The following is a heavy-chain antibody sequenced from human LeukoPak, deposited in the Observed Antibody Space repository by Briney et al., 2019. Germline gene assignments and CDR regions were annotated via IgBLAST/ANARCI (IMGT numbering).Heavy chain of an antibody. CDR1: GFTFSNFW. D-gene: IGHD3-10*01. V-gene: IGHV3-74*01. Sequence: GGSLRLSCAASGFTFSNFWMHWVRQAPGKGLVWASRIKRDGSSTDYADSVKGRFTVSRDNAKNTLYLQMNSLRADDTAVYYCARDYSGSGSPWGQGTLVTVSS. J-gene: IGHJ5*02. CDR3: ARDYSGSGSP. CDR2: IKRDGSST.